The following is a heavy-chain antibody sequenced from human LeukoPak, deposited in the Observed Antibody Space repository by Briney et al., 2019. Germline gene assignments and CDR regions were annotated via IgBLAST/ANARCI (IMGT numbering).Heavy chain of an antibody. CDR1: GGSISSGDYY. CDR3: ATHSSGYDSGNDAFDI. V-gene: IGHV4-30-4*08. CDR2: IYYSGST. J-gene: IGHJ3*02. Sequence: SETLSLTCTVSGGSISSGDYYWSWIRQPPGKGLGWIGYIYYSGSTYYNPSLKSRVTISVDTSKDRFSLKLSSVTAADTAVYCCATHSSGYDSGNDAFDIWGQGTMVTVSS. D-gene: IGHD3-22*01.